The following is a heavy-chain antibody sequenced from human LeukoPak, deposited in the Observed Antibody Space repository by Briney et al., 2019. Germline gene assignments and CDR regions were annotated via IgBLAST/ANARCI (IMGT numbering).Heavy chain of an antibody. J-gene: IGHJ1*01. V-gene: IGHV3-49*04. CDR1: GFTFGDYA. CDR3: DRVTRPCSGSSWCPGEVQH. CDR2: IRGKAYGGTT. Sequence: GGSLRLSCTASGFTFGDYAMSWVRQAPGQGLEWVGFIRGKAYGGTTEYAASVKGRFTISRDDSKNIAYLKINSLKTEETDMYYCDRVTRPCSGSSWCPGEVQHWGQGTLVTVSS. D-gene: IGHD2-15*01.